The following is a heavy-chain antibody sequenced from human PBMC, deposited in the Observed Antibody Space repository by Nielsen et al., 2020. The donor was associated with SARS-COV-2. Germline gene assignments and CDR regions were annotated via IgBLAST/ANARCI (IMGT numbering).Heavy chain of an antibody. CDR1: GYSFTNYD. CDR3: ARAPGYSSGPPRNWFDP. V-gene: IGHV1-18*01. J-gene: IGHJ5*02. CDR2: ISAYNGNT. Sequence: ASVKVSCKASGYSFTNYDINWVRQAPGQGLEWMGWISAYNGNTNYAQKLQGRVTMTTDTSTSTAYMELRSLRSDDTAVYYCARAPGYSSGPPRNWFDPWGQGTLVTVSS. D-gene: IGHD3-22*01.